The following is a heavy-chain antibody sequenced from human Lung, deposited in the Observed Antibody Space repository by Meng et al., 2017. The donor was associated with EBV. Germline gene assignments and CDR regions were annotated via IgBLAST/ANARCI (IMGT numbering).Heavy chain of an antibody. D-gene: IGHD1-7*01. Sequence: EVQLVESGXXLFNPGESLRLSCAVCGFIFCDYNLNWLRQAPGKGLEWVSSISSGDRYIYYADSVEGRFSISRANAKNPLCLQMNSSAPEDTYVSVSAEFAGTGPFDPWGQGTLVTVSS. CDR2: ISSGDRYI. V-gene: IGHV3-21*02. CDR3: AEFAGTGPFDP. J-gene: IGHJ5*02. CDR1: GFIFCDYN.